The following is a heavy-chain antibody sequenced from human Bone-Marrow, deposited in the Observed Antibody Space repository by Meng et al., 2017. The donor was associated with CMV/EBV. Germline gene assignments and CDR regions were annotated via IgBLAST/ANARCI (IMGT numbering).Heavy chain of an antibody. J-gene: IGHJ4*02. D-gene: IGHD2-21*01. CDR3: AVLWRGRVDY. Sequence: SCAISGDSVSSNSAAWNWIRQSPSRGLEWLGRTYYRSKWYNDYAVSVKSRITINPDTSKNQFSLKLSSVTAADTAVYYCAVLWRGRVDYWGQGTLVTVSS. CDR1: GDSVSSNSAA. V-gene: IGHV6-1*01. CDR2: TYYRSKWYN.